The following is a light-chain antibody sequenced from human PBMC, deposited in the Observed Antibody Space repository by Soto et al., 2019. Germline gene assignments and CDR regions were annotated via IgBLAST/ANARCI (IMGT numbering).Light chain of an antibody. CDR2: GAS. J-gene: IGKJ1*01. Sequence: EIVLTQSPGTLSLSPGERATLSCRASQSVSSSYLAWYQQKPGQAPRLLIYGASSRATGIAARFSGSGSGTDFTLTISSLQPEDFATYYCQQLNSYPWTFGQGTKVEIK. V-gene: IGKV3-20*01. CDR3: QQLNSYPWT. CDR1: QSVSSSY.